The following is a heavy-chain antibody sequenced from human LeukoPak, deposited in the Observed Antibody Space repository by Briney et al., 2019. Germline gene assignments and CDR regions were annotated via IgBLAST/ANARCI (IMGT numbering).Heavy chain of an antibody. CDR2: IWHDASHT. CDR1: GLSFSTYA. V-gene: IGHV3-33*01. J-gene: IGHJ4*02. D-gene: IGHD3-10*01. CDR3: AREIFGSGSYPDY. Sequence: GGSLRLSCTASGLSFSTYAMHWVRQAPGKGLEWVALIWHDASHTFYTDSVKGRITISKDNSKNTVYLQRNSLGGEDTAVYYCAREIFGSGSYPDYWGQGTLVTVSS.